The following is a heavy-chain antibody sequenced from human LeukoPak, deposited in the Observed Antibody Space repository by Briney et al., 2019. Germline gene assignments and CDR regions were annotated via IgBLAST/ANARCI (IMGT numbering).Heavy chain of an antibody. CDR2: IIPIFGTA. CDR3: ARGWDHDSGGRPTAYVY. CDR1: GGTFSSYA. Sequence: SVKVSCKASGGTFSSYAINWVRQAPGQGLEWMGGIIPIFGTANYAQKFQGRVTITADESTSTAYMEVSSLRSEDTAVYYCARGWDHDSGGRPTAYVYWGQGTLVTVSS. J-gene: IGHJ4*02. D-gene: IGHD3-22*01. V-gene: IGHV1-69*13.